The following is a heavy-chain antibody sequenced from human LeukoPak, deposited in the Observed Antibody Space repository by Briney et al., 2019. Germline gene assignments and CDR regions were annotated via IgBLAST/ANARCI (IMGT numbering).Heavy chain of an antibody. Sequence: SETLSLTCAVYGGSFSGYYWSWIRQPPGNGLEWIGEINHSGSTNYNPSLKSRVTISVDTSKNQFSLKLSSVTAADTAVYYCARHGIVGAPGWFDPWGQGTLVTVSS. CDR3: ARHGIVGAPGWFDP. CDR2: INHSGST. D-gene: IGHD1-26*01. V-gene: IGHV4-34*01. CDR1: GGSFSGYY. J-gene: IGHJ5*02.